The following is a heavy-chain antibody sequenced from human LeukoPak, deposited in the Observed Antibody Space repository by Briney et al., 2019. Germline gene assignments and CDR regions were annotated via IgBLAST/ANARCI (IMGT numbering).Heavy chain of an antibody. D-gene: IGHD5-12*01. CDR2: IKSKDHGGAI. J-gene: IGHJ4*02. Sequence: GGSLRLSCAASGLIFRNAWMTWVRQVPGKGLEWVGRIKSKDHGGAIDYAAPVIGRFKISRDDSTDTVYLQMNSLKTEDTALYYCTTLSGLSEDYTDSWGQGVLVTVSS. CDR3: TTLSGLSEDYTDS. CDR1: GLIFRNAW. V-gene: IGHV3-15*01.